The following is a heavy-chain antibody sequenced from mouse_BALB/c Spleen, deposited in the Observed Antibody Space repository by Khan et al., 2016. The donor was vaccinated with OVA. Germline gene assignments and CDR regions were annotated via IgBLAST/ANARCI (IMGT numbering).Heavy chain of an antibody. CDR2: IYPGTGST. CDR3: AICYDYETSYFDV. J-gene: IGHJ1*01. D-gene: IGHD2-4*01. V-gene: IGHV1S132*01. Sequence: QIQLVQSGAELVRPGASVKLSCKTSGYIFTSNWIHWIKQRSGQGLEWIARIYPGTGSTYYNEKFKGKAKRTEDKSSSTAYMQLSSLKSEDSAVYFCAICYDYETSYFDVWGAGTTVTVSS. CDR1: GYIFTSNW.